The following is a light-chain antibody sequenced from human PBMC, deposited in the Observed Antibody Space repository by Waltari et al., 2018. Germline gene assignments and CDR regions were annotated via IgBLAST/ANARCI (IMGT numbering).Light chain of an antibody. CDR1: TLRRHH. J-gene: IGLJ2*01. CDR3: NSRDSSGDRLV. Sequence: SSELTQDPAVSVALGQTVRITCQGDTLRRHHASWFQQKPGQTPVVVAHGENHRPSGISDRFSGSRSGNTVSLTIAGVQAEDEADYYCNSRDSSGDRLVFGGGTKLTVL. V-gene: IGLV3-19*01. CDR2: GEN.